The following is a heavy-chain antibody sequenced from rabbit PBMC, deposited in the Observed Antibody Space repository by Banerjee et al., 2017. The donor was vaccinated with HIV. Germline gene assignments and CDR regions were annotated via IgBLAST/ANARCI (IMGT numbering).Heavy chain of an antibody. CDR1: GFDLSSYYY. J-gene: IGHJ4*01. V-gene: IGHV1S45*01. Sequence: QEQLEESGGGLVKPEGSLTLTCKASGFDLSSYYYMCWVRQAPGKGLELIACIYTGSGSALYVSWAKGRFTISKTSSTTVTLQMTSLTAADTATYFCAREESDNSSDYWIRIWDLWGPGTLVTVS. CDR2: IYTGSGSA. CDR3: AREESDNSSDYWIRIWDL. D-gene: IGHD1-1*01.